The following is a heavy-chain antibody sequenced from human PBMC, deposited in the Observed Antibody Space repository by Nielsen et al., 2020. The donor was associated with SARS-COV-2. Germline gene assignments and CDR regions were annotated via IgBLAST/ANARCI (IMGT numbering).Heavy chain of an antibody. Sequence: GESLKISCAASGFTFSSYEMSWVRQAPGKGLEWVGFIRSKAYGGTTEYAASVKGRFTISRDDSKSIAYLQMNSLKTEDTAVYYCTRVQLRGLYGMDVWGQGTTVTVSS. V-gene: IGHV3-49*04. CDR2: IRSKAYGGTT. CDR3: TRVQLRGLYGMDV. CDR1: GFTFSSYE. J-gene: IGHJ6*02. D-gene: IGHD2-2*01.